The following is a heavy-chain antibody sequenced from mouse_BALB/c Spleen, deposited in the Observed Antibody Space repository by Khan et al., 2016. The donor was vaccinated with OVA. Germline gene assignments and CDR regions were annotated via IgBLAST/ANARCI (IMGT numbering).Heavy chain of an antibody. CDR3: ARDGSRYNYAMDY. D-gene: IGHD2-3*01. J-gene: IGHJ4*01. CDR2: ISYSGST. V-gene: IGHV3-2*02. Sequence: EVQLVETGPGLVKPSQSLSLTCTVTGYSITSDYAWNWIRQFPGNTLEWMGYISYSGSTNYNPSLKSRISITRDTSKNQFILQLNSVTTEDTATYYCARDGSRYNYAMDYWGQGISVTVSS. CDR1: GYSITSDYA.